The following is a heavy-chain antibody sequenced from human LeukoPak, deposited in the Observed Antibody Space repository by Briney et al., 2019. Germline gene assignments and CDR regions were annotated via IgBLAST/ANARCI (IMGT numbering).Heavy chain of an antibody. D-gene: IGHD1-14*01. CDR1: GFTFSSSW. CDR3: ARLVVAAGIAYYDY. J-gene: IGHJ4*02. V-gene: IGHV3-74*01. Sequence: GGSLRLSCAASGFTFSSSWMHWVCQAPGKGLVWVSHLRGDGSFTNYADPVKGRFTISRDNSRNTLYLQMNSLRAEDTTLYYCARLVVAAGIAYYDYWGQGTLVTVSS. CDR2: LRGDGSFT.